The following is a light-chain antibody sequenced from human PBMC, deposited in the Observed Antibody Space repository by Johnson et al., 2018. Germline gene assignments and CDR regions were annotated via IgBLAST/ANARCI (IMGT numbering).Light chain of an antibody. V-gene: IGLV1-51*02. CDR2: ETN. CDR1: SSNIGNNY. J-gene: IGLJ1*01. CDR3: GTWDSSLSAGNV. Sequence: QSVLTQPPSVSAAPGQKVTISCSGSSSNIGNNYVSWYQQLPGTAPKLLIYETNKRPSGIPDRFSGSKSGTSATLGINGLQTGAEADYYCGTWDSSLSAGNVFGTGTKVTVL.